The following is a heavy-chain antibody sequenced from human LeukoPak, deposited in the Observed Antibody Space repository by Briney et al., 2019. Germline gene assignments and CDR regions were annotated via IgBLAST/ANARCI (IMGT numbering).Heavy chain of an antibody. Sequence: KSGGSLRLSCAASGFTFSSYSMNWVRQAPGKGLEWVSSISSSNSYIYYADSVKGRFTISRDNAKNSLYLQMNSLRPEDTAVYYCARDPAGSSWSLDWGQGTLVTVSS. CDR1: GFTFSSYS. CDR2: ISSSNSYI. D-gene: IGHD6-13*01. V-gene: IGHV3-21*01. CDR3: ARDPAGSSWSLD. J-gene: IGHJ4*02.